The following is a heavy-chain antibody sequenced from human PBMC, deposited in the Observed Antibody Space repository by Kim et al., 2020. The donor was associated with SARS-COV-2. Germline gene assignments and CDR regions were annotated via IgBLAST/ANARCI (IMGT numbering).Heavy chain of an antibody. D-gene: IGHD2-8*02. V-gene: IGHV3-53*01. CDR2: T. CDR3: ARDLVYYGMDV. Sequence: TNHADSVKGRFTISRDNSKNTLYLQMNSLRAEDTAVYYCARDLVYYGMDVWGQGTTVTVSS. J-gene: IGHJ6*02.